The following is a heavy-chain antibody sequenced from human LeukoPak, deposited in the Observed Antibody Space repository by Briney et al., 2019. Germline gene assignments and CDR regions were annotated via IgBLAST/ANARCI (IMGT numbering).Heavy chain of an antibody. CDR2: IYSGGST. V-gene: IGHV3-53*01. J-gene: IGHJ4*02. Sequence: GGSLRLSCTVSGFTVSSNSMSWVRQAPGKGLEWVSVIYSGGSTYYADSVKGRFTISRDNSKNTLYLQMNSLRAEDTAVYYCVREIRGWGQGTLVTVSS. CDR1: GFTVSSNS. D-gene: IGHD3-3*01. CDR3: VREIRG.